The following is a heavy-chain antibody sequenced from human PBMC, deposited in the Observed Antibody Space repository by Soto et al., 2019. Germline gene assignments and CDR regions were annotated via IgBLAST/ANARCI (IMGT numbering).Heavy chain of an antibody. CDR1: GFTFDDHA. CDR3: GREADMSGLPGGRISNFDN. J-gene: IGHJ4*02. Sequence: EVQLVESGGGLIQPGRSLRLSCAASGFTFDDHAMHCVRQPRGKGLEWVSGISWHSGSVAYADSAKGRFIISRDNAKNSLYLQMDSPRPDDMAFYYSGREADMSGLPGGRISNFDNWGQVTPAAVS. D-gene: IGHD5-12*01. CDR2: ISWHSGSV. V-gene: IGHV3-9*03.